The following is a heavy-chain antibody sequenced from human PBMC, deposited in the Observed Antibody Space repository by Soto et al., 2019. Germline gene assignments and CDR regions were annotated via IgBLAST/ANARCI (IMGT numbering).Heavy chain of an antibody. CDR3: ERESDGIGFFSDF. Sequence: VQLVESGGGLVQPGGPLRLSCVASGFTFSDYNMNWVRQAPGKGLECVSFISGRSNTIYYAYSGKGRFTISRDNAKNSVSLLMNMLRAEDTAVYYCERESDGIGFFSDFWVQGTLVTVAS. J-gene: IGHJ4*02. CDR2: ISGRSNTI. V-gene: IGHV3-48*01. CDR1: GFTFSDYN. D-gene: IGHD3-22*01.